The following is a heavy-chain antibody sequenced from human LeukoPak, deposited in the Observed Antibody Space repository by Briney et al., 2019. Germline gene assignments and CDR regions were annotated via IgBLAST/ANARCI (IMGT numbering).Heavy chain of an antibody. J-gene: IGHJ4*02. CDR3: AKGFRSTVTTFFDY. D-gene: IGHD4-17*01. Sequence: GGSLRLSCAASGFTFDDYAMHWVRHAPGKGLEWVSGISWNSDNRGYGDYVKGRFTISRDDAKNSLYLQMNSLRPEDTALYYCAKGFRSTVTTFFDYWGQGTLVTVSS. V-gene: IGHV3-9*01. CDR2: ISWNSDNR. CDR1: GFTFDDYA.